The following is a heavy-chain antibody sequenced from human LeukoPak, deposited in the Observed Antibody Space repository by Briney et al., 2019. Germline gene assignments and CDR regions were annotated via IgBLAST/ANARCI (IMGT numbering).Heavy chain of an antibody. D-gene: IGHD4-17*01. CDR2: IKHDGSET. J-gene: IGHJ4*02. Sequence: GGSLRLSCAASGFTFTTFWMTWLRQAPGKGPEWVANIKHDGSETDYLDSVKGRFTISRDNAKNSLYLQMNNLRAEDTAVYYCARIGRDYGDYFDHWGQGTQVTVSS. V-gene: IGHV3-7*03. CDR3: ARIGRDYGDYFDH. CDR1: GFTFTTFW.